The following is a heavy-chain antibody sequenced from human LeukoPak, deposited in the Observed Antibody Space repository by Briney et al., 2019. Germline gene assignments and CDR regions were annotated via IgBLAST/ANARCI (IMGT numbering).Heavy chain of an antibody. D-gene: IGHD1-1*01. CDR3: ALFWRDGMDV. V-gene: IGHV3-74*01. Sequence: GGSLRLSCAASGFTFSTFWMHWVRQAPGKGLVWVSRINGDESLTHYADSARGRFTISRDNARNTLYLQMDSLRAEDTAVYYCALFWRDGMDVWGQGTTVTVSS. J-gene: IGHJ6*02. CDR1: GFTFSTFW. CDR2: INGDESLT.